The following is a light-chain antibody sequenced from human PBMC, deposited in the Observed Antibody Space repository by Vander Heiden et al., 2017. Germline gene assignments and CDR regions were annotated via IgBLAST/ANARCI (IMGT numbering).Light chain of an antibody. V-gene: IGKV2-28*01. CDR3: MQSLQTPRT. CDR1: QSLLRSHGYNY. Sequence: IVMTQSPLSLPVPPGEPASIPSRSSQSLLRSHGYNYWDWYRQKPGQSPQLLIYLGSSRASGVPDRFSGSGSGTDFTLKISSVEAEGVGVDYCMQSLQTPRTCGGGTKVE. J-gene: IGKJ4*01. CDR2: LGS.